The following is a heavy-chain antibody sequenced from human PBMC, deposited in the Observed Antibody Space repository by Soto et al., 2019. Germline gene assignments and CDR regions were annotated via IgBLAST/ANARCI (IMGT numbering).Heavy chain of an antibody. Sequence: QITLKESGPTLVKPTQTLTLTCTFSGFSLRTSGVGVRWIRQHQGKALEWLALIYWDDDKRYSPSLKSRLTITKDTSKNRVVLTMTNMDPVDTATYSCAHSWYCSGGSCYYSNRFDPWGQGTLVTVSS. V-gene: IGHV2-5*02. D-gene: IGHD2-15*01. CDR3: AHSWYCSGGSCYYSNRFDP. J-gene: IGHJ5*02. CDR2: IYWDDDK. CDR1: GFSLRTSGVG.